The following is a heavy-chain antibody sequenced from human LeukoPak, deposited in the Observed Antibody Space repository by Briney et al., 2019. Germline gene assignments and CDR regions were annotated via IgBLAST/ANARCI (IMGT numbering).Heavy chain of an antibody. J-gene: IGHJ4*02. CDR3: ATLDSSGWTGALDY. CDR2: INPNSGGT. V-gene: IGHV1-2*02. CDR1: GYTFTGYY. D-gene: IGHD6-19*01. Sequence: GASVKVSCKASGYTFTGYYMHWVRQAPGQGLEWMGWINPNSGGTNYAQKFQGRVTMTRGTSISTAYMELSRLRSDDTAVYYCATLDSSGWTGALDYWGQGTLVTVSS.